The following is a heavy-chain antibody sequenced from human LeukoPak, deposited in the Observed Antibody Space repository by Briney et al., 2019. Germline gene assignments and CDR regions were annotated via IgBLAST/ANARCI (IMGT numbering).Heavy chain of an antibody. J-gene: IGHJ4*02. D-gene: IGHD1-26*01. CDR2: ISSNGDNT. CDR3: VKDPRSIRPS. V-gene: IGHV3-64D*06. CDR1: GFTFSSYA. Sequence: GRSLRLSCSASGFTFSSYAMHWVRQAPGKGLEYVSAISSNGDNTYYADSVKGRFTISRDNSKNTLYLQMSSLRPEDTAVYHCVKDPRSIRPSWGQGTLVTVSS.